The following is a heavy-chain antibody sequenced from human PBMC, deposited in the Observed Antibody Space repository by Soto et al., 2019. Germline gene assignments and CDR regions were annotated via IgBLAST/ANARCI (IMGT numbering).Heavy chain of an antibody. CDR2: IWNDGNRK. CDR3: VRAIYSGAWYGGDY. D-gene: IGHD3-10*01. V-gene: IGHV3-33*01. Sequence: PGGSLRLSCAASGFTFSDYGVHWVRQAPGKGLEWVAVIWNDGNRKYYADSVKGRFTISRDNPKNTLYLQMSSLRVEDTAVYYCVRAIYSGAWYGGDYWGQGTLVTVSS. CDR1: GFTFSDYG. J-gene: IGHJ4*02.